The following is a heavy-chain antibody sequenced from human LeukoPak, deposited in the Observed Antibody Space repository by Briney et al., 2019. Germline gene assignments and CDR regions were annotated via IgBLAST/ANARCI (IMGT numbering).Heavy chain of an antibody. Sequence: SVKVSCKASGGTFSSYAISWVRQAPGQGLEWMGRIIPILGIANYAQKFQGRVTITADKSTSTAYMELSSLRSEDTAVYYCAREVGAAAGTGPGDYWGQGTLVTVSS. CDR3: AREVGAAAGTGPGDY. V-gene: IGHV1-69*04. J-gene: IGHJ4*02. CDR1: GGTFSSYA. CDR2: IIPILGIA. D-gene: IGHD6-13*01.